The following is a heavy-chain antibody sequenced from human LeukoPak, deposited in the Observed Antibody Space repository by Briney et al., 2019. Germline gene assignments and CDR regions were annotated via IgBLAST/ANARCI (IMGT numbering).Heavy chain of an antibody. CDR2: INWNGGST. Sequence: GGSLRLSCAASGFTFDDYGMSWVRQAPGKGLEWVSGINWNGGSTGYADSVKGRFTISRDNAKNSLYLQMNSLRAEDTALYYCARGVGATTANDAFDIWGQGTMVTASS. D-gene: IGHD1-26*01. CDR1: GFTFDDYG. CDR3: ARGVGATTANDAFDI. V-gene: IGHV3-20*04. J-gene: IGHJ3*02.